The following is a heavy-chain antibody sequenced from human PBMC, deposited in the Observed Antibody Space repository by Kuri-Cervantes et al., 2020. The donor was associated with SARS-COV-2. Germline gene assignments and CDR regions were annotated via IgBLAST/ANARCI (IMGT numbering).Heavy chain of an antibody. J-gene: IGHJ6*02. CDR1: GGSFSGYY. V-gene: IGHV3-7*03. CDR3: ARDSRGDLQYIYGMDV. D-gene: IGHD3-10*01. CDR2: IKQDGSEK. Sequence: GESLKISCAVYGGSFSGYYWSWIRQPPGKGLEWVANIKQDGSEKYYVDSVKGRFTISRDNAKNSLYLQTNSLRAEDTAVYYCARDSRGDLQYIYGMDVWGQGTTVTVSS.